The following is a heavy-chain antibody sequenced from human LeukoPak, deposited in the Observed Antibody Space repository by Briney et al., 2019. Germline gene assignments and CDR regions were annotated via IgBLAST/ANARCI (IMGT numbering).Heavy chain of an antibody. V-gene: IGHV1-2*02. Sequence: ASVKVSCKASGYTFTGYYMHWVRQAPGQGLEWMGWINPNSGGTNYAQKFQGRVTMTRDTSISTAYMELSRLRSDDTAVYYCAKERDGGYYYYGMDVWGKGTTVTVSS. D-gene: IGHD1-1*01. CDR3: AKERDGGYYYYGMDV. CDR1: GYTFTGYY. CDR2: INPNSGGT. J-gene: IGHJ6*04.